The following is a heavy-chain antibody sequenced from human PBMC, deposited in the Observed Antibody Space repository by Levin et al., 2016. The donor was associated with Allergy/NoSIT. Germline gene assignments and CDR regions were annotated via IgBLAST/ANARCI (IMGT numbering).Heavy chain of an antibody. V-gene: IGHV5-51*01. J-gene: IGHJ4*02. Sequence: ESLKISCKGSGYTFTNYLIVWVRQMPGKGLEWMGIIYPGDSDTRYSPSFQGHVFISADKSISTAFLQWSSLKASDSAIYYCARVSRLTPTAGIFDYWGQGTLVTVSS. CDR2: IYPGDSDT. CDR3: ARVSRLTPTAGIFDY. CDR1: GYTFTNYL. D-gene: IGHD3-3*02.